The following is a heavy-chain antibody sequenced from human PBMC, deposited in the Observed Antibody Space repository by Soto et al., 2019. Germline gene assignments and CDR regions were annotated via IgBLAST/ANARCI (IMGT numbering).Heavy chain of an antibody. CDR3: ARDSFGLVVAAKSDAFDI. V-gene: IGHV3-30-3*01. CDR2: ISYDGSNK. Sequence: GGSLRLSCAASGFTFSSYAMHWVRQAPGKGLEWVAVISYDGSNKYYADSVKGRFTISRDNSKNTLYLQMNSLRAEDTAVYYCARDSFGLVVAAKSDAFDIWGQGTMVTVSS. J-gene: IGHJ3*02. D-gene: IGHD2-15*01. CDR1: GFTFSSYA.